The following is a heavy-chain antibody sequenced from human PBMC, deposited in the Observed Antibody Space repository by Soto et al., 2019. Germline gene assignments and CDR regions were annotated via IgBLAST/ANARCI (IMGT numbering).Heavy chain of an antibody. CDR3: ARGQGASIEDYYYHGMDV. V-gene: IGHV3-73*02. Sequence: EVQLVESGGGLVQPGGSLKLSCAASGFIFSGSAIHWVRQASGKGLEWVGRIRSRANNFASSSAASLKGRFTFSRDDSKNTAYLQMNTLKPEDTAVYYCARGQGASIEDYYYHGMDVWGQGTTVTVSS. CDR1: GFIFSGSA. J-gene: IGHJ6*02. D-gene: IGHD6-6*01. CDR2: IRSRANNFAS.